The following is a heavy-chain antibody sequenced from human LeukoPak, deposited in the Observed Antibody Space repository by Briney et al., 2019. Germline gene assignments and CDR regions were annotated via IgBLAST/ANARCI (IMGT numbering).Heavy chain of an antibody. CDR3: AREPNDGPMASSFDY. CDR2: FDPEDGET. CDR1: GYTLTELS. Sequence: VASVKVSCKVSGYTLTELSMHWVRQAPGKGLEWMGGFDPEDGETIYAQKFQGRVTMTEDTSTDTAYMELSSLRSEDTAVYYCAREPNDGPMASSFDYWGQGTLVTVSS. D-gene: IGHD1-1*01. J-gene: IGHJ4*02. V-gene: IGHV1-24*01.